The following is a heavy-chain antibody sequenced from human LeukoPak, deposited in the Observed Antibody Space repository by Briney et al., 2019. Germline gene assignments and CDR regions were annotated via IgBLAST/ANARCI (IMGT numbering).Heavy chain of an antibody. CDR2: INPNSGGT. CDR1: GYTFSDYY. D-gene: IGHD3-16*01. Sequence: ASVKVSCKASGYTFSDYYMHWVRQAPGQGLEWMRWINPNSGGTNYAQKFQGRVTMTRDTSISTAYMELTRLRSDDTAVYYCARVRSEGVSLDDFDIWGQGTMVTVSS. J-gene: IGHJ3*02. CDR3: ARVRSEGVSLDDFDI. V-gene: IGHV1-2*02.